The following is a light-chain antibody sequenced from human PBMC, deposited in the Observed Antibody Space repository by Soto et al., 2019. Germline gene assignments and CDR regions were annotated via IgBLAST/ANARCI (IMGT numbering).Light chain of an antibody. Sequence: EVMLTQSPGTLSLSPGERATLSCRASQSVSSNYLSWYQQKSGQAPRLLIYGASNRATGIPDRFSGSGSGTDFTLTIRRLEPEDLAVYYCQQYDTSPPTFGQGTTVEF. CDR2: GAS. J-gene: IGKJ1*01. CDR1: QSVSSNY. V-gene: IGKV3-20*01. CDR3: QQYDTSPPT.